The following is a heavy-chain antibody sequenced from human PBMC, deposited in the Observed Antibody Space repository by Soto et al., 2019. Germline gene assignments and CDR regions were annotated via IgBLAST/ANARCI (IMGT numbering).Heavy chain of an antibody. J-gene: IGHJ4*02. CDR2: ISGSGGST. D-gene: IGHD3-9*01. CDR1: GFTFSSYA. Sequence: GGSLRLSCAASGFTFSSYAMSWVRQAPGKGLEWVSAISGSGGSTYYADSVKGRFTISRDNSKNTLYLQMNSLRAEDTAVYYCAKIPILRYFDWSLVAFDYWGQGTLVTVSS. V-gene: IGHV3-23*01. CDR3: AKIPILRYFDWSLVAFDY.